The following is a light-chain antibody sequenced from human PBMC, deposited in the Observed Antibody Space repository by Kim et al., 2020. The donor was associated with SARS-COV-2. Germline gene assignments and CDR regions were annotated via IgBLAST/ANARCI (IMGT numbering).Light chain of an antibody. Sequence: AVKLTCNLSSGHSSYAIAWHQQQPEKGPRYLMKLNSDGSHSKGDGIPDRFSGSSSGAERYLTISSLQSEDEADYYCQTWGTGIWVFGGGTQLTVL. CDR1: SGHSSYA. CDR2: LNSDGSH. CDR3: QTWGTGIWV. V-gene: IGLV4-69*01. J-gene: IGLJ3*02.